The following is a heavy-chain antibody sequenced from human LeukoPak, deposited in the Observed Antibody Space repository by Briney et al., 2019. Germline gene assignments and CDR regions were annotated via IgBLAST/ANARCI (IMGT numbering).Heavy chain of an antibody. CDR3: ARDGAYGGFGY. CDR1: GLTFSSYA. CDR2: ISGSGIST. Sequence: GGSLRLSCAASGLTFSSYAMSWPRQAPGKGLEWVSAISGSGISTYYADSVKGRFTTSRDNSKNTLYLQMNSLRVEDTAVYYCARDGAYGGFGYWGQGTLVTVSS. J-gene: IGHJ4*02. V-gene: IGHV3-23*01. D-gene: IGHD3-16*01.